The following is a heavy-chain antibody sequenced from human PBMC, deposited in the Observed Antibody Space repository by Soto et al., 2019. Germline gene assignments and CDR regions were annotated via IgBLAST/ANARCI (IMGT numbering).Heavy chain of an antibody. CDR1: GFTFTDHG. Sequence: PGGSPRLSCPASGFTFTDHGMHWVRQAPGEGLEWVAVVWSDGSNKYYADSVKDRFTVSRDNSKNTLFLQMDNLRVEDTAVYYCARDFAVRQPPTWFDPWGQGTLVTVSS. D-gene: IGHD1-1*01. J-gene: IGHJ5*02. CDR3: ARDFAVRQPPTWFDP. CDR2: VWSDGSNK. V-gene: IGHV3-33*01.